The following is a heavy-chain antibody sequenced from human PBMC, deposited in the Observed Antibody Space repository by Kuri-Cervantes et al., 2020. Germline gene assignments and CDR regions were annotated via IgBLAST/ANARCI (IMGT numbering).Heavy chain of an antibody. D-gene: IGHD2/OR15-2a*01. V-gene: IGHV3-66*01. CDR2: IYSGGST. CDR3: ARVGNNRPGDY. CDR1: GFTFSNAW. Sequence: GESLKISCAASGFTFSNAWMSWVRQAPGKGLEWVSVIYSGGSTYYADSVKGRFSISRDNGKNSLYLQMDSLRVEDTAVYYCARVGNNRPGDYWGQGTVVTVSS. J-gene: IGHJ4*02.